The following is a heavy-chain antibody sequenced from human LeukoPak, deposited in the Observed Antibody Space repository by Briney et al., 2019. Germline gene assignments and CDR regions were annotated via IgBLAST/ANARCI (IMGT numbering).Heavy chain of an antibody. Sequence: SETLSLTCTVSGGFISSSSYYWGWIRQPPGKGLEWIGEINHSGSTNYNPSLKSRVTISVDTSKNRFSLKLSSVTAADTAVYYCARVVVVAATRAYYYYYYMDVWGKGTTVTVSS. CDR1: GGFISSSSYY. J-gene: IGHJ6*03. CDR3: ARVVVVAATRAYYYYYYMDV. V-gene: IGHV4-39*07. D-gene: IGHD2-15*01. CDR2: INHSGST.